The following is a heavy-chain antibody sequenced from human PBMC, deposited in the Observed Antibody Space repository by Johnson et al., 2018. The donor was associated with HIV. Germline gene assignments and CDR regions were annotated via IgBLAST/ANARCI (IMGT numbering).Heavy chain of an antibody. D-gene: IGHD6-13*01. J-gene: IGHJ3*02. V-gene: IGHV3-53*01. CDR1: GFTVSSNY. Sequence: EQLVESGGGLIQPGGSLRLSCAASGFTVSSNYMSWVRQAPGKGLEWVSVIYSGGSTYYADSVKGRFTISRDNSKNTLYLQMNSLRAEATAVYYCARGYSSWFGAFDIWGQGTMVTVSS. CDR2: IYSGGST. CDR3: ARGYSSWFGAFDI.